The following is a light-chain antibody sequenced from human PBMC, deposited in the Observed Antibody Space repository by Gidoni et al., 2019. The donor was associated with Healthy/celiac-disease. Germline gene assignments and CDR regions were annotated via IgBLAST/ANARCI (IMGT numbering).Light chain of an antibody. V-gene: IGKV3-20*01. J-gene: IGKJ3*01. CDR1: QSVSSSY. Sequence: EIVLTQSPGTLSLSPGERATLSCRASQSVSSSYLAWYQQKPGQAPRLLIYGASSRATGIPDRFRGSGSGTDFTLTISRLEPEDFAVYYCQQYGSSIFTFXPXTKVDIK. CDR3: QQYGSSIFT. CDR2: GAS.